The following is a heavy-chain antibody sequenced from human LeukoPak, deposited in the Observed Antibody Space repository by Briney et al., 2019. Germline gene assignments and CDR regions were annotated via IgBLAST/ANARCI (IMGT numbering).Heavy chain of an antibody. J-gene: IGHJ3*02. CDR2: LSYDGSNK. V-gene: IGHV3-30*18. CDR3: AKGQRWLQFHDAFDI. Sequence: GRSVRLLCAASGFHFSSYGMQGAREAPGKGREWVAVLSYDGSNKYYADSVKGRFTISRDNSKNTLYLQMNSLRAEDTAVYYCAKGQRWLQFHDAFDIWGQGTMVTVSS. D-gene: IGHD5-24*01. CDR1: GFHFSSYG.